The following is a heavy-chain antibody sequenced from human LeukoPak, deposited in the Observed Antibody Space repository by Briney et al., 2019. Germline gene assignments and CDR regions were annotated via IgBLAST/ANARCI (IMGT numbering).Heavy chain of an antibody. CDR1: GFTFANSW. CDR3: TRDTIGSLDY. J-gene: IGHJ4*02. CDR2: IKQDGSTK. V-gene: IGHV3-7*01. Sequence: GGSLRLSCAASGFTFANSWMAWVRQAPGKGLEGVANIKQDGSTKHYAHSLKGRFTISRDNHKNSLFLQMNNLSADDTATYYCTRDTIGSLDYWGQGILVTVAS. D-gene: IGHD1-26*01.